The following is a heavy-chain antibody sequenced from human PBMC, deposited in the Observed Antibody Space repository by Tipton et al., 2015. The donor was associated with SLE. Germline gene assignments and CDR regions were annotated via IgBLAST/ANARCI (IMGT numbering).Heavy chain of an antibody. CDR1: GFTFSSYG. J-gene: IGHJ3*02. V-gene: IGHV3-30*02. CDR2: IRYDGSNK. CDR3: AKDEGRAFDI. Sequence: SGFTFSSYGMHWVRQAPGKGLEWVAFIRYDGSNKYYADSVKGRFTISRDNSKNTLYLQMNSLRAEDTAVYYCAKDEGRAFDIWGQGTMVTVSS.